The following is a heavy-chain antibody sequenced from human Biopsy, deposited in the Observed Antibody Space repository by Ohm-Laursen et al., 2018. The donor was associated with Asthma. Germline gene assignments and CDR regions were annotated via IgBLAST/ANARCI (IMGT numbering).Heavy chain of an antibody. CDR2: INSVFGTT. Sequence: SVKLSCKPLGGTFNTYVIGWVRQAPGQGLEWIGGINSVFGTTTYPQKFQDRVTITADDSTSTVYMELSSLRSEDTAVYYCARKAGSCISRTCYSLDFWGQGTLVTVSS. J-gene: IGHJ4*02. CDR1: GGTFNTYV. V-gene: IGHV1-69*01. CDR3: ARKAGSCISRTCYSLDF. D-gene: IGHD2-2*01.